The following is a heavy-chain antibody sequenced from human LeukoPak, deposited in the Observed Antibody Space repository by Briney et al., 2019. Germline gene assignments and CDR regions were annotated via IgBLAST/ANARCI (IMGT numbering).Heavy chain of an antibody. D-gene: IGHD3-16*01. CDR1: GYSFTNDW. CDR3: ARIWLRAFDI. V-gene: IGHV5-51*01. CDR2: IYPDDSDT. Sequence: GESLKISCKGSGYSFTNDWIAWVRQMPGKGLEWMGIIYPDDSDTRYSPSFQGQVTISADKSISTAYLQWSSLKTSDTAMYYCARIWLRAFDIWGQGTMVTVSS. J-gene: IGHJ3*02.